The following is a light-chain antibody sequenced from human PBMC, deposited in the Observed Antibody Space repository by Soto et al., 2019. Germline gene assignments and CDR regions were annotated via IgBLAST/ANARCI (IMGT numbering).Light chain of an antibody. CDR1: QSVSSTY. CDR3: QHYGSLVLT. CDR2: GAS. J-gene: IGKJ4*01. Sequence: EXVLTQSPGTLSLSPGERATLSCRASQSVSSTYLAWYQQKPGQAPRLLIYGASSRATGIPDRFSGSGSGTDFTLTVSRLEPEDFAVYYCQHYGSLVLTFGGGTKVEIK. V-gene: IGKV3-20*01.